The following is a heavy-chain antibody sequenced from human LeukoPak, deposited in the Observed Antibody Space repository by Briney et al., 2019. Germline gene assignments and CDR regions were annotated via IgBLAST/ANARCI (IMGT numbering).Heavy chain of an antibody. J-gene: IGHJ5*02. V-gene: IGHV4-34*01. CDR1: GGSFSGYY. CDR2: INHSGST. D-gene: IGHD2-15*01. Sequence: PSETLSLTCAVYGGSFSGYYWNWIRQPPGKGLEWIGEINHSGSTYYNPSLKSRVTISVDTSKNQFSLKLSSVTAADTAVYYCARFVVVVAATRSDWFDPWGQGTLVTVSS. CDR3: ARFVVVVAATRSDWFDP.